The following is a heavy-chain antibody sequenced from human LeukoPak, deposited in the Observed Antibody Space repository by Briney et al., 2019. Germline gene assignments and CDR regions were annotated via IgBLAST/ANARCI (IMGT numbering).Heavy chain of an antibody. J-gene: IGHJ4*02. Sequence: GGSLRLSCAASGFTFSSYEMNWVRQAPGKGLEWLSYITSSGGSISYADSVKGRFTISRDNAKNSLYLQMNSLRDEDTAVYYCARDGVTYCGGDCYLDYWGQGTLVTVSS. CDR1: GFTFSSYE. CDR2: ITSSGGSI. V-gene: IGHV3-48*03. CDR3: ARDGVTYCGGDCYLDY. D-gene: IGHD2-21*02.